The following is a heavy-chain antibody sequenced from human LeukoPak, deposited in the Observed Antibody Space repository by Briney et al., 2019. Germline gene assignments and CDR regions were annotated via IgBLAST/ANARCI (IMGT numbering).Heavy chain of an antibody. Sequence: GGSLRLSCAASGFTFSDYYMSWIRQAPGKGLEWVSYISSSSSYTNYADSVKGRFTISRDNAKNSLYLQMNSLRAEDTAVYYCARDSSTTGTTHDAFDIWDQGTMVTVSS. V-gene: IGHV3-11*06. CDR1: GFTFSDYY. D-gene: IGHD1-1*01. CDR3: ARDSSTTGTTHDAFDI. J-gene: IGHJ3*02. CDR2: ISSSSSYT.